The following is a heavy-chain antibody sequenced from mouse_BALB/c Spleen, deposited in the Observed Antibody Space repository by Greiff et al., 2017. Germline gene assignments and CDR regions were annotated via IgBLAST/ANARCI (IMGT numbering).Heavy chain of an antibody. V-gene: IGHV3-6*02. CDR3: ARYGNERYYFDY. CDR2: ISYDGSN. CDR1: GYSITSGYY. D-gene: IGHD2-10*02. Sequence: EVQLQESGPGLVKPSQSLSLTCSVTGYSITSGYYWNWIRQFPGNKLEWMGYISYDGSNNYNPSLKNRISITRDTSKNQFFLKLNSVTTEDTATYYCARYGNERYYFDYWGQGTTLTVSS. J-gene: IGHJ2*01.